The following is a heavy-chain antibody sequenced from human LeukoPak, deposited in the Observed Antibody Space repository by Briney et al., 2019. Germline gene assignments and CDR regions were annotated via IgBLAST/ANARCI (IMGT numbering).Heavy chain of an antibody. CDR3: ASLLSGGFGI. V-gene: IGHV3-7*03. CDR2: IKEDGSEK. CDR1: EFTFRSYW. D-gene: IGHD2-2*01. J-gene: IGHJ3*02. Sequence: GGSLRLSCVVSEFTFRSYWMSWVRQAPGKGLEWVANIKEDGSEKYYVDSVKGRFTISRDNAISRDNAENSLFLQMNSLRAEDTAVYYCASLLSGGFGIWGQGTMVTVSS.